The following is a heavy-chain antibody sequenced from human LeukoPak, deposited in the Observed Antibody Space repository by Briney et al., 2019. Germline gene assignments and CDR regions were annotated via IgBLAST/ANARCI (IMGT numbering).Heavy chain of an antibody. D-gene: IGHD3-22*01. Sequence: SETLSLTCTVSGGSISSGGYSWSWIRQPPGKGLEWIGYIYHSGSTYYNPSLKSRVTISVDGSKNQFSLKLSSVTAADTAVYYCARVGDYYDSDYWGQGTLVTVSS. CDR2: IYHSGST. V-gene: IGHV4-30-2*01. CDR3: ARVGDYYDSDY. CDR1: GGSISSGGYS. J-gene: IGHJ4*02.